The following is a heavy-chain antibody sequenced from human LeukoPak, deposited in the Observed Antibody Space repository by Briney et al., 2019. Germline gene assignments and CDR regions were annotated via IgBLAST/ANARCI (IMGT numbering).Heavy chain of an antibody. V-gene: IGHV1-46*01. CDR1: GYTFTSYY. CDR3: ARGGRVRGVIIHNWFDP. CDR2: INPSGGST. Sequence: ASVKVSRKASGYTFTSYYMHWVRQAPGQGLEWMGIINPSGGSTSYAQKFQGRVTMTRNTSISTAYMELSSLRSEDTAVYYCARGGRVRGVIIHNWFDPWGQGTLVTVSS. D-gene: IGHD3-10*01. J-gene: IGHJ5*02.